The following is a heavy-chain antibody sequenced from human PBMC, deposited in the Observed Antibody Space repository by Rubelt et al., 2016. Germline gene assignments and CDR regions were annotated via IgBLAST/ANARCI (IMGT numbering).Heavy chain of an antibody. CDR3: ARDPIYGMDV. J-gene: IGHJ6*02. CDR2: INHSGST. CDR1: GGSFSGYY. Sequence: QVQLQQWGAGLLKPSETLSLTCAVYGGSFSGYYWSWIRQPPGKGLEWIGEINHSGSTNYNPSLKNRVTISVDKSKNQFSLKLNSVTAADTAVYYCARDPIYGMDVWGQGTTVTVSS. V-gene: IGHV4-34*01.